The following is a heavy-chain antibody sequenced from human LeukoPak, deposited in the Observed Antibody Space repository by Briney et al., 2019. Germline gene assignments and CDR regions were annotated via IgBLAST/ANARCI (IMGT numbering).Heavy chain of an antibody. CDR3: ARGGEIAVAGRGSDY. D-gene: IGHD6-19*01. CDR2: INHSGST. J-gene: IGHJ4*02. Sequence: SETLSLTCAVYGGSYSTYFWSWIRQPPGKGLEWIGEINHSGSTNYNPSLKSRVTISVDTSKNQFSLKLSSVTAADTAVYYCARGGEIAVAGRGSDYWGQGTLVTVSS. CDR1: GGSYSTYF. V-gene: IGHV4-34*01.